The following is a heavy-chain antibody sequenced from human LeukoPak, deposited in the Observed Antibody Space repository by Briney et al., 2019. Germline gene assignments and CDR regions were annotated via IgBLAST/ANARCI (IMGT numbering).Heavy chain of an antibody. V-gene: IGHV3-23*01. Sequence: GGSLRLSCAASGFTFSSYTMSWVRQAPGEGLEWLSAINGRGNTYYAGSVKGRFTISRDNSENTLYLQMNSLTVDDTAVCFCAKERQTGDYFTSDYWGQGTLVTVSS. CDR2: INGRGNT. D-gene: IGHD4-17*01. J-gene: IGHJ4*02. CDR3: AKERQTGDYFTSDY. CDR1: GFTFSSYT.